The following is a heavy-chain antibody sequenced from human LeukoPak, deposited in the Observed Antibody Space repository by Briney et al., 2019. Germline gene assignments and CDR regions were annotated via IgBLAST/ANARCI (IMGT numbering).Heavy chain of an antibody. CDR1: GGSISSGSYY. CDR3: ARDSSLSGWFDP. CDR2: IYTSGST. V-gene: IGHV4-61*02. J-gene: IGHJ5*02. Sequence: SETLSLTCTVSGGSISSGSYYWSWIRQPAGKGLELIGRIYTSGSTIYNPSLKSRVTISLDTSKNQFSLKLSSVTAADTAVYYCARDSSLSGWFDPWGQGTLVTVSS. D-gene: IGHD3-10*01.